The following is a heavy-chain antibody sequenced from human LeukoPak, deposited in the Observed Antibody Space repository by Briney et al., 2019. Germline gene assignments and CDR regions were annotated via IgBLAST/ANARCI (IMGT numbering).Heavy chain of an antibody. J-gene: IGHJ6*03. CDR1: GGSISGTNFY. Sequence: SETLSLTCSVSGGSISGTNFYCGWIRQSPGKGLEWIGYIYTSGSTTYNPSLKSRDTISVDTSTNQFSLKLRSVTAADTAVYYCARLYYMDVWGKGTTVTVSS. CDR2: IYTSGST. V-gene: IGHV4-4*09. CDR3: ARLYYMDV.